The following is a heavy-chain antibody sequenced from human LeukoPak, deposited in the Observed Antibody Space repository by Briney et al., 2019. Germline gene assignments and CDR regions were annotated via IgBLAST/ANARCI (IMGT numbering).Heavy chain of an antibody. D-gene: IGHD3-22*01. CDR2: IIPILGIA. J-gene: IGHJ4*02. V-gene: IGHV1-69*02. CDR3: VGEAYYDSRASYYFDY. CDR1: GGTFSIYT. Sequence: SVKLSCKASGGTFSIYTISGVRQAPGQGREGMGGIIPILGIANYTQKLQGRVTITADKSTSTAYMELSSLRSEDTAVYYCVGEAYYDSRASYYFDYWGQGTLVTVSS.